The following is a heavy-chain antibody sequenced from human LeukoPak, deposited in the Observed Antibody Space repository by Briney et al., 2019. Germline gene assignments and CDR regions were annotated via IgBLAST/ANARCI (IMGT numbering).Heavy chain of an antibody. Sequence: PSETLPLTCTVSSGSINSYHWSWIRQTPDQGLEWIGYIFYKGTTNYNPSLKSRVTISVDTSKNQFSLKLSSVTAADTAVYYCASVIGRSRHYWGQGTLVTVSS. V-gene: IGHV4-59*12. J-gene: IGHJ4*02. CDR3: ASVIGRSRHY. CDR1: SGSINSYH. D-gene: IGHD2/OR15-2a*01. CDR2: IFYKGTT.